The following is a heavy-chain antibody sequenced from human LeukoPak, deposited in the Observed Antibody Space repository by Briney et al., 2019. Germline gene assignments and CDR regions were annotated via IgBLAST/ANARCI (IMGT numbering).Heavy chain of an antibody. CDR3: AREGSSWYGAIDY. CDR2: ISSSSSYI. D-gene: IGHD6-13*01. V-gene: IGHV3-21*01. Sequence: GGSLRLSCAASGFTFSSYSMNWVRQAPGKGLEWVSSISSSSSYIYYADSVKGRFTISRDNAKNSLYLQMNSLRAEDTAVYYCAREGSSWYGAIDYWGQGTLVTVSS. CDR1: GFTFSSYS. J-gene: IGHJ4*02.